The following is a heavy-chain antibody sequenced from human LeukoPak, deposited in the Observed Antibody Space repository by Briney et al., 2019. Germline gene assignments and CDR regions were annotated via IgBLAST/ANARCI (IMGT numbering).Heavy chain of an antibody. CDR2: IYYSGST. J-gene: IGHJ4*02. D-gene: IGHD6-13*01. CDR1: GGSISGYY. CDR3: ARHGSSWYYFDY. V-gene: IGHV4-59*08. Sequence: SETLSLTCTVSGGSISGYYWSWIRQPPGKGLEWIGYIYYSGSTNYNPSLKSRVTISVDTSKNQFSLKLSSVTAADTAVYYCARHGSSWYYFDYWGQGTLVTVSS.